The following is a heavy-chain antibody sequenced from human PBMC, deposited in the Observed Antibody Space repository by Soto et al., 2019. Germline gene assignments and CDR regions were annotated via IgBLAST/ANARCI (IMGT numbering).Heavy chain of an antibody. V-gene: IGHV1-18*01. J-gene: IGHJ4*02. CDR1: GYTFTSYG. CDR3: ATSFPYVWGSYRYDY. CDR2: ISAYNGNT. D-gene: IGHD3-16*02. Sequence: GASVKVSCKASGYTFTSYGISWVRQAPGQGLEWMGWISAYNGNTNYAQKLQGRVTMTTDTSTSTAYMELRSLRSDDTAVYYCATSFPYVWGSYRYDYWGQGTLVTVSS.